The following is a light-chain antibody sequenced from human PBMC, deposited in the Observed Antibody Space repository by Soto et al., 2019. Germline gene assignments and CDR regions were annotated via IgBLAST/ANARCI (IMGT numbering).Light chain of an antibody. CDR2: EVS. Sequence: HSVLTQPASVSGSPGQSITISCTGTSSDVGGYNSVSWYQQHPGEAPKLIIYEVSNRPSGVSNRFSGSKSGNTASLTISGLQAEDEADFYCSSFTSSITYVFGTGTKVTVL. CDR1: SSDVGGYNS. J-gene: IGLJ1*01. CDR3: SSFTSSITYV. V-gene: IGLV2-14*01.